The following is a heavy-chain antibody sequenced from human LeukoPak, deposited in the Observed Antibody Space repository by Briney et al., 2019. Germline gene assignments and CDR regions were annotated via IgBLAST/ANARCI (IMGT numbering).Heavy chain of an antibody. CDR3: ARDLSLGYSYGLPRY. Sequence: GGSLRLSCTASGFTFSGSGMHWVRQAPGKGLEWVAVISYDGSNKYYADSVKGRFTISRDNSKNTLYLQMNSLRAEDTAVYYCARDLSLGYSYGLPRYWGQGTLVTVSS. V-gene: IGHV3-30*19. J-gene: IGHJ4*02. D-gene: IGHD5-18*01. CDR2: ISYDGSNK. CDR1: GFTFSGSG.